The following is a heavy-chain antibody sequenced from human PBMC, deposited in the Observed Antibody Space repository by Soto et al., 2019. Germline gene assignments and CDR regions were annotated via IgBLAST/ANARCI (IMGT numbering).Heavy chain of an antibody. D-gene: IGHD6-13*01. CDR1: GGSSSGYY. V-gene: IGHV4-34*01. Sequence: KSSETLSLTCAVYGGSSSGYYWSWIRQPPGKGLEWIGEINHSGNTNYNPSLKSRVTISVDTSKNQLFLNLSSVTAADTAMYYCARHHVRGRTIAGATEFWGQGTLVTVSS. CDR3: ARHHVRGRTIAGATEF. CDR2: INHSGNT. J-gene: IGHJ4*02.